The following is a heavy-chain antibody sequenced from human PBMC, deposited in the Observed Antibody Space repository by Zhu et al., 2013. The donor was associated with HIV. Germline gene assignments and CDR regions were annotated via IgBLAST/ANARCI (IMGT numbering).Heavy chain of an antibody. D-gene: IGHD6-19*01. Sequence: QVQLVQSGAEVKKPGASVKVSCTASGYNFINYGLSWVRQAPGQGLEWMGWISPNNGNTKYAQKLQGRVTMTTDTSTRIAYMELRRLRSDDTAVYYCARGGGGTMAGSDPWGRGNPSVTVSS. CDR1: GYNFINYG. J-gene: IGHJ5*02. CDR2: ISPNNGNT. CDR3: ARGGGGTMAGSDP. V-gene: IGHV1-18*01.